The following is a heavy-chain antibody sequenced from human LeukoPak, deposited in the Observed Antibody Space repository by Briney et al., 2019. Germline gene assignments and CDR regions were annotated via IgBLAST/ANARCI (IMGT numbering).Heavy chain of an antibody. CDR1: GGSISSYY. CDR2: IYYSGST. D-gene: IGHD3-3*01. CDR3: ARTIFGVVIIGDAFGI. V-gene: IGHV4-59*01. Sequence: PSETLSLTCTVSGGSISSYYWSWIRQPPGKGLEWIGYIYYSGSTNYNPSLKSRVTISVDTSKNQFSLKLSSVTAADTAVYYCARTIFGVVIIGDAFGIWGQGTMVTVSS. J-gene: IGHJ3*02.